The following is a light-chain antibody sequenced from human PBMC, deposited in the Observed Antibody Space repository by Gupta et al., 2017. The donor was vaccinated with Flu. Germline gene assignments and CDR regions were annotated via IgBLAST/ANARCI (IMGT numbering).Light chain of an antibody. CDR3: CSNTQYNSLI. Sequence: TISCIGSGNNIAAYDLVSWYQQHPGKAPILMIYEANKRPSGASTRFSGSKSGNTASLTISGLQAEDAADAYCCSNTQYNSLIFGGGTKVTVL. CDR2: EAN. J-gene: IGLJ2*01. V-gene: IGLV2-23*01. CDR1: GNNIAAYDL.